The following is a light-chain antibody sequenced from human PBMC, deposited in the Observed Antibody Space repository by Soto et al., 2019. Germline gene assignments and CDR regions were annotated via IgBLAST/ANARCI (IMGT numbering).Light chain of an antibody. CDR3: QQRYNWPRT. CDR1: EDVSSS. Sequence: DIALTQSPATLSLSPGDRATLSCRASEDVSSSLAWYQQKPGQYPRLLIYDVSNRATGIPARFSGSGSGADFTLTISSLEPDDFAVYYCQQRYNWPRTFGQGTKVEI. CDR2: DVS. V-gene: IGKV3-11*01. J-gene: IGKJ1*01.